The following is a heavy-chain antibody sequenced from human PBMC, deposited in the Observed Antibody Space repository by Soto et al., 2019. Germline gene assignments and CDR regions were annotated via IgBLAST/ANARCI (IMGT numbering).Heavy chain of an antibody. CDR3: ARAGYSSSWTRRGAEYFQH. D-gene: IGHD6-13*01. V-gene: IGHV3-33*01. CDR2: IWYDGSNK. Sequence: GGSLRLSCAASGFTFSSYGMHWVRQAPGKGLEWVAVIWYDGSNKYYADSVKGRFTISRDNSKNTLYLQMNSLRAEDTAVYYCARAGYSSSWTRRGAEYFQHWGQGTLVTVSS. J-gene: IGHJ1*01. CDR1: GFTFSSYG.